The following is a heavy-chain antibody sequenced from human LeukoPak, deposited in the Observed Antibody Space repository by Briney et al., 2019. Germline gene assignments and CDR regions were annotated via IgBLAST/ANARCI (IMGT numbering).Heavy chain of an antibody. CDR2: INHSGST. V-gene: IGHV4-34*01. J-gene: IGHJ4*02. D-gene: IGHD2/OR15-2a*01. Sequence: SETLSLTCAVYGGSFSGYYWSWIRQPPGKGLEWIGEINHSGSTNYNPSLKSRVTISVDTSKNQFSLKLSSVTAADTAVYYCARLIGGYLDYWGQGTLVTVSS. CDR1: GGSFSGYY. CDR3: ARLIGGYLDY.